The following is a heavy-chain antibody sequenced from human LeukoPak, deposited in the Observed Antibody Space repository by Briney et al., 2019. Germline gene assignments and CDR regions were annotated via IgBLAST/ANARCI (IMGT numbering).Heavy chain of an antibody. J-gene: IGHJ4*02. D-gene: IGHD1-1*01. V-gene: IGHV4-4*07. CDR1: GGSISNYY. CDR3: ATYLSRYAFDY. Sequence: SETLSLTCTVSGGSISNYYWSWIRQPAGKGLEWIGRIFTSGSTNYNPSLKSRITMSVDTSKNQFSLKSNSVTAADTAVYYCATYLSRYAFDYWGQGSLVTVSS. CDR2: IFTSGST.